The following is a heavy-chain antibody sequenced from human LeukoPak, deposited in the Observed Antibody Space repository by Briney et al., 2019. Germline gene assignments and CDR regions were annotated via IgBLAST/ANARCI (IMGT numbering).Heavy chain of an antibody. Sequence: GGSLRLSCAASGFTFSSYWMSWVRQAPGKGLEWVANIKQDGSEKYYVDSVKGRFTISRDNAKNSLYLQMNSLRAEDTAVYYCARDRGYGDYEQYFDYWGQGTLVTVSS. CDR2: IKQDGSEK. V-gene: IGHV3-7*01. D-gene: IGHD4-17*01. CDR3: ARDRGYGDYEQYFDY. J-gene: IGHJ4*02. CDR1: GFTFSSYW.